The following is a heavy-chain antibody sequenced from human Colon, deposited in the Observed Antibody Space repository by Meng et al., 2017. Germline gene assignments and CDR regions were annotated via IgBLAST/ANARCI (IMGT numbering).Heavy chain of an antibody. CDR3: ARVNGDFDEAWFDP. CDR1: GGSVSSGDYY. D-gene: IGHD2-21*02. Sequence: QVQLQESGPGLLRLSETLSLTCTVSGGSVSSGDYYWSWIRQPPGKGLEWLGYVYYTGNTNYNPSLKNRVTISLDTSNNQFSLKLTSMTAADAAIYYCARVNGDFDEAWFDPWGQGTLVTVSS. V-gene: IGHV4-61*08. J-gene: IGHJ5*02. CDR2: VYYTGNT.